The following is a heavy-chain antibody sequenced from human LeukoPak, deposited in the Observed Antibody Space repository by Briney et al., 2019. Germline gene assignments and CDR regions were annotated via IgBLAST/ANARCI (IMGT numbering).Heavy chain of an antibody. J-gene: IGHJ4*02. CDR3: ARVSRGNSVGGDY. CDR1: GYSISSGYY. Sequence: TSETLSLTRTVSGYSISSGYYWGWIRQPPGKGLEWIGSIYHSGSTYYNPSLKSRVTISVDTSKNQFSLKLSSVTAADTAVYYCARVSRGNSVGGDYWGQGTLVTVSS. CDR2: IYHSGST. V-gene: IGHV4-38-2*02. D-gene: IGHD4-23*01.